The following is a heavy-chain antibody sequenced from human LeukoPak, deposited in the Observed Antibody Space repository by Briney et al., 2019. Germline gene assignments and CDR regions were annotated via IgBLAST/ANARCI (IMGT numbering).Heavy chain of an antibody. V-gene: IGHV1-46*01. CDR1: GYAFTSYY. CDR2: INPSGGST. D-gene: IGHD7-27*01. CDR3: ARESLGTAYDY. J-gene: IGHJ4*02. Sequence: GASVKVSCKASGYAFTSYYMHWVRQAPGQGLEWMGIINPSGGSTSYAQKFQGRVTMTRDTSTSTVYMELSSLRSEDTAVYYCARESLGTAYDYWGQGTLVTVSS.